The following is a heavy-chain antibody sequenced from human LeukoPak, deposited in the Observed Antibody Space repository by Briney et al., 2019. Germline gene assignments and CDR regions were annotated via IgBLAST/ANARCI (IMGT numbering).Heavy chain of an antibody. V-gene: IGHV4-39*07. CDR1: GDSIGSSYYY. D-gene: IGHD2-2*02. CDR3: AAAPILRGEGGEHYKYGMDV. J-gene: IGHJ6*02. CDR2: IYYSGST. Sequence: SETLSLTCTVSGDSIGSSYYYWGWIRQPPGRGLEWIGSIYYSGSTYYNPSLKSRVTISADTFKNHFSLIVTSLTAADTAVYYCAAAPILRGEGGEHYKYGMDVWGQGTTVIVSS.